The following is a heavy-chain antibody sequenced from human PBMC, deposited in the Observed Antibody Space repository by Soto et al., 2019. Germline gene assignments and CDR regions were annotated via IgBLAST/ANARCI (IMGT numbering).Heavy chain of an antibody. Sequence: SETLSLTCTVSGGSISSSSYYWGWIRQPPGKGLEWIGSIYYSGSTYYNPSLKSRVTISVDTPKNQFSLKLSSVTAADTAVYYCARQEWGIVSPRGNAFDIWGQGTMVTVSS. J-gene: IGHJ3*02. D-gene: IGHD3-16*01. CDR1: GGSISSSSYY. CDR2: IYYSGST. CDR3: ARQEWGIVSPRGNAFDI. V-gene: IGHV4-39*01.